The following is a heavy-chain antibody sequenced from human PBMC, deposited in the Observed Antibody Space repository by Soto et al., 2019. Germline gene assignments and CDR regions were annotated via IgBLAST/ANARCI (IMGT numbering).Heavy chain of an antibody. CDR2: ITSTGGDT. J-gene: IGHJ6*02. CDR1: GFTFSNFV. CDR3: TKASSDRHHMDV. Sequence: GGSLRLSCATSGFTFSNFVMRWVRQTPGKGLEWVSTITSTGGDTYYTDSVKGRFTISRDNSKNTLYLQMSSLRAEDTALYYCTKASSDRHHMDVWGQGTTVTVSS. V-gene: IGHV3-23*01.